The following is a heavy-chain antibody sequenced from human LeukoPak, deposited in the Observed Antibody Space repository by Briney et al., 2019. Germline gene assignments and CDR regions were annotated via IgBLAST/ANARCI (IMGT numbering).Heavy chain of an antibody. CDR2: NSGSGGST. CDR1: GFTFSSYA. CDR3: AGIAARPGGFDY. J-gene: IGHJ4*02. Sequence: GGSLRLSCAASGFTFSSYAMSWVRQAPGKGLEWVSANSGSGGSTYYADSVKGRFTISRDNSKNTLYLQMNSLRAEDTAVYYCAGIAARPGGFDYWGQGTLVTVSS. D-gene: IGHD6-6*01. V-gene: IGHV3-23*01.